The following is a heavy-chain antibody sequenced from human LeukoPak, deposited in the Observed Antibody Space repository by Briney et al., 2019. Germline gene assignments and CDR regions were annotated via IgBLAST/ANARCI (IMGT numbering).Heavy chain of an antibody. J-gene: IGHJ5*02. CDR2: IYSDGNT. CDR3: ARDPYYAESGDP. Sequence: QTGGSLRLSCAASGFTVSSHYMTWVRQAPGKGLEYVSIIYSDGNTHYADSVKGRFTLSRDNSKNTLYLQMNSLRAEDTAVYYCARDPYYAESGDPWGQGTLVTVSS. CDR1: GFTVSSHY. V-gene: IGHV3-53*01. D-gene: IGHD3-3*01.